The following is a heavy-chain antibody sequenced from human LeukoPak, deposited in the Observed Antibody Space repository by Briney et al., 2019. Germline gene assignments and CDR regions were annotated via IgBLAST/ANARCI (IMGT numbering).Heavy chain of an antibody. D-gene: IGHD6-13*01. J-gene: IGHJ4*02. CDR2: ISGSGGNT. CDR1: GFTFSSYA. Sequence: GGSLRLSCAASGFTFSSYAMSWVRQAPGKGLEWVAAISGSGGNTYYADSVKGRFTISRDNSKNTLYLQMNSLRAEDTAVYYCAKVISSSWSGPFDYWGQGTLVTVSS. CDR3: AKVISSSWSGPFDY. V-gene: IGHV3-23*01.